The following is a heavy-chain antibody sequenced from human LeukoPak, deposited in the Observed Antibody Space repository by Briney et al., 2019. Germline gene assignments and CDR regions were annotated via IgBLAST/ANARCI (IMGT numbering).Heavy chain of an antibody. V-gene: IGHV1-69*13. D-gene: IGHD6-6*01. J-gene: IGHJ6*02. Sequence: SVKVSCKASGYTFTSYGISWVRQAPGQGLEWMGGIIPIFGTVNYAQKFQGRVTITADESTSTAYMELSSLRSEDTAVYYCARGTSSIAARPSNYYGMDVWGQGTTVTVSS. CDR2: IIPIFGTV. CDR1: GYTFTSYG. CDR3: ARGTSSIAARPSNYYGMDV.